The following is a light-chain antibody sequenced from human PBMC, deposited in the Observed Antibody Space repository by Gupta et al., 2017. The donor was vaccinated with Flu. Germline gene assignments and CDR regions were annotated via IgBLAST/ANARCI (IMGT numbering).Light chain of an antibody. V-gene: IGKV3-15*01. CDR2: GAS. J-gene: IGKJ1*01. Sequence: EIVMPPSPATLSVSPGESATLSCRASQSVSSNLAWYQQKPGQTPRLLIYGASTRATGIPARFSGSGSGTEFTLTISSLQAEDFAVYYCQQYNNCPPWTFGQGTKVEIK. CDR1: QSVSSN. CDR3: QQYNNCPPWT.